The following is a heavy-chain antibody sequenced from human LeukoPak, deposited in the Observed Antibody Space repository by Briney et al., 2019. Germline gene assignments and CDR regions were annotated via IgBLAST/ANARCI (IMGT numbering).Heavy chain of an antibody. Sequence: ASVKVSCKGSGYIFTNFYMHWVRQARGQGLEWMGIINPSGGSTTYAEKFQGRVTMTRDTSTTTVYMELSSLRSEDTAVYYCARDEVSSSCLDYWGQGTLVTVSS. CDR3: ARDEVSSSCLDY. D-gene: IGHD6-13*01. CDR2: INPSGGST. V-gene: IGHV1-46*01. J-gene: IGHJ4*02. CDR1: GYIFTNFY.